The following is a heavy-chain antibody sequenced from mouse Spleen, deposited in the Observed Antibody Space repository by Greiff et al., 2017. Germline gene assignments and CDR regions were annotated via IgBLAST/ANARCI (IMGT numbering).Heavy chain of an antibody. CDR3: AREDGNLAWFAY. V-gene: IGHV3-1*01. J-gene: IGHJ3*01. Sequence: VQLKESGPGMVKPSQSLSLTCTVTGYSITSGYDWHWIRHFPGNKLEWMGYISYSGSTNYNPSLKSRISITHDTSKNHFFLKLNSVTTEDTATYYCAREDGNLAWFAYWGQGTLVTVSA. CDR1: GYSITSGYD. CDR2: ISYSGST. D-gene: IGHD2-1*01.